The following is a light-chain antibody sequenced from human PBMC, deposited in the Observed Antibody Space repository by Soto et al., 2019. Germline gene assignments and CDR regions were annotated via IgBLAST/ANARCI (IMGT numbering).Light chain of an antibody. CDR1: QSVSSN. J-gene: IGKJ4*01. CDR2: GAS. CDR3: QQYNNWPLT. V-gene: IGKV3-15*01. Sequence: EILMTQSPATLSVSPGERATLSCRASQSVSSNLAWYRQKPGQAPRLLIYGASTRATGIPATFSGSGSGTEFTLTISSLQSEDLAVYYCQQYNNWPLTFGGGTKVEIK.